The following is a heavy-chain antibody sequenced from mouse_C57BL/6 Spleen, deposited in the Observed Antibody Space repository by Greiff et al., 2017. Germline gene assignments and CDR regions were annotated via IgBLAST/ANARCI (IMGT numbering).Heavy chain of an antibody. CDR3: AREGGRVYAMDY. Sequence: VQLQQPGPELVKPGASVKIPCKASGYTFTDYNMDWVKQSHGKSLEWIGDINPNNGGTNYNQKFKGKATLTVDKSSSTAYMELRSLTSEDTAVYYCAREGGRVYAMDYWGQGTSLTVSS. CDR1: GYTFTDYN. D-gene: IGHD1-1*01. V-gene: IGHV1-18*01. J-gene: IGHJ4*01. CDR2: INPNNGGT.